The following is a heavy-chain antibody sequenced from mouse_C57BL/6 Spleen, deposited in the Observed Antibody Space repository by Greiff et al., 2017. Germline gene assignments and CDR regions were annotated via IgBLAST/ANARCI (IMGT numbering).Heavy chain of an antibody. D-gene: IGHD1-1*01. J-gene: IGHJ2*01. Sequence: VQGVESGPELVKPGASVKISCKASGYAFSSSWMNWVKQRPGKGLEWIGRIYPGDGDTNYNGKFKGKATLTADKSSSTAYMQLSSLTSEDSAVXFCAREDITTVVARDYWGQGTTLTVSS. CDR2: IYPGDGDT. CDR3: AREDITTVVARDY. CDR1: GYAFSSSW. V-gene: IGHV1-82*01.